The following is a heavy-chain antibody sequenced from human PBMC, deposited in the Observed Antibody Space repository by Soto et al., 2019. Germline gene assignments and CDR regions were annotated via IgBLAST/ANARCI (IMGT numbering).Heavy chain of an antibody. Sequence: QITLKESGPTLLKPTQTLTLTCTFSGFSFISSGEGVGWIRQPPGKALEWLALIYWDDDRRYNPSLENRLTTTKATHXSXSXXFLHLPTVDPADTATYYCAHGQRIIPYSDLGYFASRGQGAPVTVSS. J-gene: IGHJ4*02. CDR1: GFSFISSGEG. CDR3: AHGQRIIPYSDLGYFAS. CDR2: IYWDDDR. D-gene: IGHD2-21*01. V-gene: IGHV2-5*02.